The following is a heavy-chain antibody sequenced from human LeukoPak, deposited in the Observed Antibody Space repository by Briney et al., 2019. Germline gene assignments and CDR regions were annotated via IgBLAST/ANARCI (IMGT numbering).Heavy chain of an antibody. Sequence: SGGSLRLSCAASGFTVSSNYMSWVRQAPGKGLEWVSVIYSGGSTYYADSVKGRFTISRDNSKNTLYLQMNSLRAEDTAVYYCARVFVVNEYYFDYWGQGTLVTVSS. D-gene: IGHD2-21*01. CDR2: IYSGGST. CDR1: GFTVSSNY. V-gene: IGHV3-66*01. J-gene: IGHJ4*02. CDR3: ARVFVVNEYYFDY.